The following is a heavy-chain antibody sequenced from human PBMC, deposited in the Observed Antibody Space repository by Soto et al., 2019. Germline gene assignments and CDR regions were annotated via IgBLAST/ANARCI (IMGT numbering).Heavy chain of an antibody. D-gene: IGHD1-26*01. Sequence: QLQLQESGPGLVKPSETLSLTCSVSGGSIVSSSYYWGWIRPAPGRGLEGIVSIKSGGTNHYNPPLKSRVTISEDSYKNQISLKLASVTAADTAVYYCANSGSFSYAFDIWGQGTVVTVSS. J-gene: IGHJ3*02. CDR1: GGSIVSSSYY. V-gene: IGHV4-39*01. CDR2: IKSGGTN. CDR3: ANSGSFSYAFDI.